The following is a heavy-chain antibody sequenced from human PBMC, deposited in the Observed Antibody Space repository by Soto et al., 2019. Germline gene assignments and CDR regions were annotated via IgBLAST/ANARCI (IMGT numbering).Heavy chain of an antibody. CDR3: ARVYGYYYHYMDV. V-gene: IGHV1-8*01. CDR2: ISPDSGNT. D-gene: IGHD2-8*01. CDR1: GYSLTDYA. Sequence: QAYLEQSEAEVKKPGASVKVSCKASGYSLTDYAITWVRQASGQGLEYVGWISPDSGNTDYAHKFQGRVTMTSNTSINTAYMEVSSLRSDDTAVYYCARVYGYYYHYMDVWGKGTTVTVSS. J-gene: IGHJ6*03.